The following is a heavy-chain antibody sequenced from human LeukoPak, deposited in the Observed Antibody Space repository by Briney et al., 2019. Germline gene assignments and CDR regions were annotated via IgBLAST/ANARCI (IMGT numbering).Heavy chain of an antibody. CDR3: ARHRAVGGGHSTTWYTDY. D-gene: IGHD6-13*01. V-gene: IGHV5-51*01. CDR1: GYSFTSYW. Sequence: GESLKISCKGSGYSFTSYWIGWVRQMPRKGLEWMGVIDPGDSEITYSPSFQGHVTISVDKSVNTAYLQWSTLKASDTALYYCARHRAVGGGHSTTWYTDYWGQGTLVSVSS. J-gene: IGHJ4*02. CDR2: IDPGDSEI.